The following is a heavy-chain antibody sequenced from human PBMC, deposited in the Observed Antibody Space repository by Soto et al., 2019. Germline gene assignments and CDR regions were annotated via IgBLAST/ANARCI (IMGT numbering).Heavy chain of an antibody. CDR2: IYYSGNT. CDR1: GGSISSYY. D-gene: IGHD2-15*01. V-gene: IGHV4-59*08. Sequence: PSETLSLTCTVSGGSISSYYWSWIRQSPGKGLDWIGYIYYSGNTNYNPSLKSRVTISVDTSKNQFSLELSSVTAADTAVYYCARTPDQFGSGDSCYYYYYMDVWGKGTTVTVSS. J-gene: IGHJ6*03. CDR3: ARTPDQFGSGDSCYYYYYMDV.